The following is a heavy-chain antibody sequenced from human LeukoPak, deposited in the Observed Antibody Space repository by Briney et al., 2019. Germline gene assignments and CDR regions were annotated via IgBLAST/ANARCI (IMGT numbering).Heavy chain of an antibody. CDR1: GGSISSYY. D-gene: IGHD6-19*01. CDR2: IYYSGST. Sequence: SETLSLTCTGSGGSISSYYWSWIRQPPGKGLEWIGYIYYSGSTNYNPSLKSRVTISVDTSKNQFSLKLSSVTAADTAVYYCAMQSSGWYIDAFDIWGQGTMVTVSS. V-gene: IGHV4-59*01. CDR3: AMQSSGWYIDAFDI. J-gene: IGHJ3*02.